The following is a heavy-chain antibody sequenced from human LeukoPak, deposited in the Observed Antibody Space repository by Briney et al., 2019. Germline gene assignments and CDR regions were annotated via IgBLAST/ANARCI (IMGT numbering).Heavy chain of an antibody. CDR3: AKVRIPEYYYDSSGYYSY. J-gene: IGHJ4*02. CDR1: GFTFSSYG. V-gene: IGHV3-30*02. D-gene: IGHD3-22*01. CDR2: IRYDGSNK. Sequence: GGSLRLSCAASGFTFSSYGMHWVRQAPGKGLEWVAFIRYDGSNKYYADSVKGRFTICRDNSKNTLYLQMNSLRAEDTAVYYCAKVRIPEYYYDSSGYYSYWGQGTLVTVSS.